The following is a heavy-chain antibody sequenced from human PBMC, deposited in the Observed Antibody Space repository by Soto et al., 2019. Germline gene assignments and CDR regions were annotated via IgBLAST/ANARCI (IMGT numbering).Heavy chain of an antibody. J-gene: IGHJ4*02. Sequence: GGSLRLSCAASGFTFSSYGMHWVRQAPGKGLEWVAVIWYDGSNKYYADSVKGRFTISRDNSKNTLYLQMNSLRAEDTAVYYCARDTAGATGDYWGQGTLVTVSS. V-gene: IGHV3-33*01. D-gene: IGHD1-26*01. CDR3: ARDTAGATGDY. CDR1: GFTFSSYG. CDR2: IWYDGSNK.